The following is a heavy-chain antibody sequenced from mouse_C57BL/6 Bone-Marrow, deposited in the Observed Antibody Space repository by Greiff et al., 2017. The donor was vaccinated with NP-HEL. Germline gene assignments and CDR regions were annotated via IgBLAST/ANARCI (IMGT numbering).Heavy chain of an antibody. V-gene: IGHV1-15*01. J-gene: IGHJ2*01. D-gene: IGHD1-1*01. Sequence: VQLQQSGAELVRPGASVTLSCKASGYTFTDYEMHWVKQTPVHGLEWIGAIDPETGGTAYNQKFKGKAILTADKSSSTAYMELRSLTSEDSAVYYCTREDGSSYYFDYWGQGTTLTVSS. CDR1: GYTFTDYE. CDR2: IDPETGGT. CDR3: TREDGSSYYFDY.